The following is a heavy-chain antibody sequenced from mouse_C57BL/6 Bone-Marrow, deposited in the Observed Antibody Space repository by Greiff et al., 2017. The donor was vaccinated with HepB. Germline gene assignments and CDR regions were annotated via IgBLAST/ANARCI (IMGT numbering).Heavy chain of an antibody. J-gene: IGHJ3*01. CDR3: ASTEGAY. V-gene: IGHV5-12*01. CDR1: GFTFSDYY. CDR2: ISNGGGST. D-gene: IGHD1-1*01. Sequence: EVKLVESGGGLVQPGGSLKLSCAASGFTFSDYYMYWVSQTPEKRLEWVAYISNGGGSTYYPDNVKGRFTISRDNAKNTLYLQMSRLKSEDTAMYYCASTEGAYWGQGTLVTVSA.